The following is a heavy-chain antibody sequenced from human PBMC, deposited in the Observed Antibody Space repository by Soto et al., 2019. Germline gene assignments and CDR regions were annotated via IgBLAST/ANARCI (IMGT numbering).Heavy chain of an antibody. V-gene: IGHV4-30-2*01. Sequence: SETLSLTCTVSGATITSGSYSWSWIRQAPGKGLEWIGNIHVTGSTAFSPSLKRRVTMSVDTSKNQFSLNVNSVTAADTAVYFCARGGALRPKGHAPLAFWGQGTLVTVSS. D-gene: IGHD1-26*01. CDR1: GATITSGSYS. CDR2: IHVTGST. CDR3: ARGGALRPKGHAPLAF. J-gene: IGHJ4*02.